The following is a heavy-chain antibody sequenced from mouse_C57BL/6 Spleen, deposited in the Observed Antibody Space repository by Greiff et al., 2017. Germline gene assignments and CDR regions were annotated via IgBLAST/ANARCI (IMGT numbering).Heavy chain of an antibody. CDR3: APLITTVVPFDY. CDR1: GYTFTSYW. V-gene: IGHV1-59*01. Sequence: QVQLQQPGAELVRPGTSVKLSCKASGYTFTSYWMHWVKQRPGQGLEWIGVIDPSDSYTNYNQKFKGKATLTVDTSSSTAYMQLSSLTSEDSAVYYCAPLITTVVPFDYWGQGTTLTVSS. J-gene: IGHJ2*01. D-gene: IGHD1-1*01. CDR2: IDPSDSYT.